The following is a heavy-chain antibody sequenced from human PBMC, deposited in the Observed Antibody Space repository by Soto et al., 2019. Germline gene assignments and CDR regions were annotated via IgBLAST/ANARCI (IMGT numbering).Heavy chain of an antibody. V-gene: IGHV3-30*18. D-gene: IGHD6-19*01. J-gene: IGHJ5*01. CDR2: ISFNGRNT. CDR1: GLIFSNYG. Sequence: GGSLRLSCAASGLIFSNYGMHWVRQAPGKGLEWVAVISFNGRNTYYGDSVEGRFTISRDNSRNRLYLHMNSLRDEDTAVYYCAKDVEGGRYSSGWFDSWGQGTLVTVSS. CDR3: AKDVEGGRYSSGWFDS.